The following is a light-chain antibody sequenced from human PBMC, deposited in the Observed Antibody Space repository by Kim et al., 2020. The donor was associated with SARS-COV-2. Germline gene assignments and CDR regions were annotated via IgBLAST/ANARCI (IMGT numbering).Light chain of an antibody. CDR2: DVS. CDR1: SRDVGGYHY. CDR3: CSYAGSYTYV. V-gene: IGLV2-11*01. J-gene: IGLJ1*01. Sequence: GQSVTISCTGTSRDVGGYHYVSWYQQHPGRAPKLMIYDVSKRPSGVPDRFSGSKSGNTASLTISGLQAEDEADYYCCSYAGSYTYVFGTGTKVTVL.